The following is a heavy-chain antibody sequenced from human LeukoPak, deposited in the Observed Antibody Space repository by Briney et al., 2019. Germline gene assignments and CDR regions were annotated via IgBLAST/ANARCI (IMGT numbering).Heavy chain of an antibody. CDR1: GFNFSNFG. Sequence: GGSVRLSCAASGFNFSNFGIHWVRQAPGKGLEWVAFMRYDATKKYYADSVKGRFTISRDNSKNTVFLQINSLGPDDTSVYYCARSVMMYASTYYFHYWGQGTLVTVSS. D-gene: IGHD2-8*01. CDR2: MRYDATKK. J-gene: IGHJ4*02. V-gene: IGHV3-30*02. CDR3: ARSVMMYASTYYFHY.